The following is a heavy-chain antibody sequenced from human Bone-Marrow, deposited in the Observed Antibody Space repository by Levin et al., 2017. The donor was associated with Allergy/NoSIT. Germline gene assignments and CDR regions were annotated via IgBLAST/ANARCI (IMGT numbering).Heavy chain of an antibody. J-gene: IGHJ3*02. CDR3: STENYYENSGYPRDSDDFDI. CDR1: GFTFSNAW. D-gene: IGHD3-22*01. V-gene: IGHV3-15*01. Sequence: GESLKISCAASGFTFSNAWMNWIRQTPGKGLEWVGRVKSKNNGGTTDYAASVKGRFTVSRDDSKNMLYLQMNSLRNEDTAVYYCSTENYYENSGYPRDSDDFDIWGQGTMVTVST. CDR2: VKSKNNGGTT.